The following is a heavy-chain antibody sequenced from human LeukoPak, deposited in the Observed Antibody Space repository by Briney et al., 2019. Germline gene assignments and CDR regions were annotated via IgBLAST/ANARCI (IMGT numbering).Heavy chain of an antibody. CDR3: AKDSAFYYIDV. CDR2: IRYNGNNQ. J-gene: IGHJ6*03. D-gene: IGHD3-10*01. Sequence: GGSLRLSCAASGFSFSTYAMHWVRQAPGKGLEWVAFIRYNGNNQYYADSVKGRFTISRDNSKNTLYLQMNSLKGDDTAVYYCAKDSAFYYIDVWGKGTTVIISS. V-gene: IGHV3-30*02. CDR1: GFSFSTYA.